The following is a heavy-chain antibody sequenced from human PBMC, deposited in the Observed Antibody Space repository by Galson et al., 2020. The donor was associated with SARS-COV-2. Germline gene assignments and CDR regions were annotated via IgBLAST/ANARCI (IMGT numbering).Heavy chain of an antibody. CDR1: GFTFTSSA. Sequence: SVKVSYKASGFTFTSSAMQWVRQARGQRLEWIGWIVVGSGNTNYAQKFQERVTITRDMSTSTAYMELSSLRSEDTAVYYCAALRVGAEEHDAFDIWGQGTMVTVSS. J-gene: IGHJ3*02. CDR2: IVVGSGNT. CDR3: AALRVGAEEHDAFDI. V-gene: IGHV1-58*02. D-gene: IGHD1-26*01.